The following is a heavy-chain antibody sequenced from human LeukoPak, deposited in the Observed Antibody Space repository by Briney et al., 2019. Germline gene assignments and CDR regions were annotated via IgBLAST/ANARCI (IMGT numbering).Heavy chain of an antibody. J-gene: IGHJ3*02. V-gene: IGHV1-69*05. CDR3: SRAKLTALVKRNAFYI. Sequence: SVKVSCKASGGTFSSYAISWVRQAPGQGLEWMGGIIPIFGTANYAQKFQGRVTITTDESTSTAYMELSRLRSEDTAVYYCSRAKLTALVKRNAFYIWGRGTMVTVSS. CDR1: GGTFSSYA. D-gene: IGHD5-18*01. CDR2: IIPIFGTA.